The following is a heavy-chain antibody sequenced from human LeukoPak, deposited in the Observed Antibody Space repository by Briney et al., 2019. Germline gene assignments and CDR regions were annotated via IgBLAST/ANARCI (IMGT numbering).Heavy chain of an antibody. CDR3: AKGGEYSGSYYQYFQH. V-gene: IGHV3-30*02. D-gene: IGHD1-26*01. CDR1: GFTFSSYG. Sequence: PGGSLRLSCAASGFTFSSYGMHWVRQAPGKGLEWVAFIRYDGSNKYYADSVKGRFTIPRDNSKNTLYLQMNSLRAEDTAVYYCAKGGEYSGSYYQYFQHWGQGTLITVSS. CDR2: IRYDGSNK. J-gene: IGHJ1*01.